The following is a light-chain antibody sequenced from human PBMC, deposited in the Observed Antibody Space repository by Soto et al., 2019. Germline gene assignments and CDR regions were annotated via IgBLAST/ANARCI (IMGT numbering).Light chain of an antibody. CDR1: QSISSW. Sequence: DIQMTQSPSTLSASVGDRVTITCRASQSISSWLAWYQQKPGKAPKLLIYDASSLESGVPSRFSGSGSGTDFTLTISSLQPDDFTTYYCQLYNSYNTFGQGTKLQIK. J-gene: IGKJ2*01. V-gene: IGKV1-5*01. CDR2: DAS. CDR3: QLYNSYNT.